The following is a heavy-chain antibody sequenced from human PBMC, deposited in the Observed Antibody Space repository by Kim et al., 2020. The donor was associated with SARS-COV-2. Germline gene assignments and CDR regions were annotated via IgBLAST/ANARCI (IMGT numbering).Heavy chain of an antibody. D-gene: IGHD1-26*01. Sequence: SYNPSLKSRVTISVDTSKNQFSLKLSSVTAADTAVYYCARVRRASSGIDYWGQGTLVTVSS. J-gene: IGHJ4*02. V-gene: IGHV4-39*07. CDR3: ARVRRASSGIDY.